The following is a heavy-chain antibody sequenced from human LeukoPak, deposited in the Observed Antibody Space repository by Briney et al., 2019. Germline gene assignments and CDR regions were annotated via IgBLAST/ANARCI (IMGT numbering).Heavy chain of an antibody. CDR2: IYSGGST. J-gene: IGHJ4*02. D-gene: IGHD4-17*01. V-gene: IGHV3-66*02. CDR3: ARSDYGDYCFDY. CDR1: GFNFSGFG. Sequence: GRSLRLSCAASGFNFSGFGMHWVRQAPGKGLEWVSVIYSGGSTYYADSVKGRFTISRDNSKNTLYLQMNSLKAEDTAVYYCARSDYGDYCFDYWGQGTLVTVSS.